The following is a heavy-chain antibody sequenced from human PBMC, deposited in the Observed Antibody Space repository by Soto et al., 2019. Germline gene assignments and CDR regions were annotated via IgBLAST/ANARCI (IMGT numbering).Heavy chain of an antibody. V-gene: IGHV3-11*01. Sequence: QVQLVESGGGLVKPGGSLRLSCAASGFTFSDFHMIWVRQAPGKGLEWISYIYRGGSTVSDADSVQGRFTISRDNAKNSLYLQLDSLRVEDTAVYYCAKRIVGTTGHAFDVWGQGTTVTISS. CDR2: IYRGGSTV. J-gene: IGHJ6*02. D-gene: IGHD1-26*01. CDR1: GFTFSDFH. CDR3: AKRIVGTTGHAFDV.